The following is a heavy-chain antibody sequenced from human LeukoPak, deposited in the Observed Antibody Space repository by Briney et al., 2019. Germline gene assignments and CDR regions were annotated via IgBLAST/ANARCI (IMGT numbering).Heavy chain of an antibody. CDR2: IHSTGST. V-gene: IGHV4-61*02. CDR3: ARYGVSGREFAY. D-gene: IGHD3-10*01. Sequence: SETLSLTCTVSGASISSHSDFWSWIRQPAGKGLEWIGRIHSTGSTNYNPSLQSRVTISLDTSENQFSLKLSSVTAADTAVYYCARYGVSGREFAYWGQGTLVTVSS. J-gene: IGHJ4*02. CDR1: GASISSHSDF.